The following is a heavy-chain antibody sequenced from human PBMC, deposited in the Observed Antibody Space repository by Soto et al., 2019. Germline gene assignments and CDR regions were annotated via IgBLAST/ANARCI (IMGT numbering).Heavy chain of an antibody. Sequence: ASVKVSCKASGYTFTGYYMHWVRQAPGQGLEWMGWINPNSGGTNYAQKFQGRVTMTRDTSISTAYMELSRLRSDDTAVYYCARGGFLEWLLSYYGMDVWGQGTTVTVSS. V-gene: IGHV1-2*02. J-gene: IGHJ6*02. CDR3: ARGGFLEWLLSYYGMDV. CDR2: INPNSGGT. CDR1: GYTFTGYY. D-gene: IGHD3-3*01.